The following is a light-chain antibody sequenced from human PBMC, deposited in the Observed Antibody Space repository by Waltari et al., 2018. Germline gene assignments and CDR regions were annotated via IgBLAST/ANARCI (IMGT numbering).Light chain of an antibody. CDR2: GAS. Sequence: CRASKTINNNFLVWYQQKPGQAPRLIIHGASSRATGFPDRFSGSGSGTDFTLTISNLEPEDFAVYYCQQYDGSVLTFGGGTKVEI. J-gene: IGKJ4*01. CDR1: KTINNNF. V-gene: IGKV3-20*01. CDR3: QQYDGSVLT.